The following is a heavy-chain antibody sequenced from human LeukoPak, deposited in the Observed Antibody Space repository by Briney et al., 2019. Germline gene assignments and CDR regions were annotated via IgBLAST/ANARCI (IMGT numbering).Heavy chain of an antibody. D-gene: IGHD3-22*01. CDR2: ISYDGSNK. CDR3: ANQLAYYYDSSGEGYFDY. Sequence: GGSLRLSCAASGFTFSSYAMHWVRQAPGKGLGWVAVISYDGSNKYYADSVKGRFTISRDNSKNTLYLQMNSLRAEDTAVYYCANQLAYYYDSSGEGYFDYWGQGTLVTVSS. J-gene: IGHJ4*02. CDR1: GFTFSSYA. V-gene: IGHV3-30*04.